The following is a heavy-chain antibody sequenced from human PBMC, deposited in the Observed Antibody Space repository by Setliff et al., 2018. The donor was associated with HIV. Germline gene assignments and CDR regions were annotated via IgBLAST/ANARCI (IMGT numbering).Heavy chain of an antibody. J-gene: IGHJ4*02. CDR3: ARAYNVYDYRFDSSGYDY. CDR2: TKSDGSES. V-gene: IGHV3-7*03. D-gene: IGHD3-22*01. Sequence: PGGSLRLSCVASGLTFNRYWMSWVRQVPGKGLEWVSNTKSDGSESYYVDSVKGRFIAPTDNAKNSLFLQMNSLKAEDTAVYYCARAYNVYDYRFDSSGYDYWGQGTMVTVSS. CDR1: GLTFNRYW.